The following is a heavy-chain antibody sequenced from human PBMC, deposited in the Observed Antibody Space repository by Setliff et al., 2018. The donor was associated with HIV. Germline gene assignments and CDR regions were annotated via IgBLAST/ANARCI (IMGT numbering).Heavy chain of an antibody. D-gene: IGHD3-10*01. J-gene: IGHJ6*02. CDR3: VRNGAWFGGYYYYGMDV. CDR1: GFTFEHYT. Sequence: PGGSLRLSCAASGFTFEHYTMHWVRQVPGKGLEWGSLIRWDGGSTYYADSVKGRFTISRDTSKNSLYLQMNSLRTDDSALYYCVRNGAWFGGYYYYGMDVWGQGTTVTVSS. CDR2: IRWDGGST. V-gene: IGHV3-43*01.